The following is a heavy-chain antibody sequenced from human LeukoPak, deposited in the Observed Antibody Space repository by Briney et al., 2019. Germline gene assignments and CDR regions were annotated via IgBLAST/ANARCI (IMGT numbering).Heavy chain of an antibody. CDR1: AFTFNNYA. V-gene: IGHV3-23*01. D-gene: IGHD3-10*01. CDR2: ISGSGGST. Sequence: GGSLRLSCAASAFTFNNYAMSWVRQAPGKGLEWVSGISGSGGSTYYADSVKGRFTISRDNSKNTLYLQMNSLRAEDMAVYYCASYGSGTYYKRHSDYWGQGILVTVSS. J-gene: IGHJ4*02. CDR3: ASYGSGTYYKRHSDY.